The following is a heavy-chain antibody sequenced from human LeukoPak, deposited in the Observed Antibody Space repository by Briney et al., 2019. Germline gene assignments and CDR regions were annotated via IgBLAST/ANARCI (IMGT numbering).Heavy chain of an antibody. CDR3: ARPAIAAAGKGAFDI. CDR2: INPSGGST. V-gene: IGHV1-46*01. CDR1: GGTFSSYA. D-gene: IGHD6-13*01. J-gene: IGHJ3*02. Sequence: ASVKVSCKASGGTFSSYAISWVRQAPGQGLEWMGIINPSGGSTSYAQKFQGRVTMTRDTSTSTVYTELSSLRSEDTAVYYCARPAIAAAGKGAFDIWGQGTMVTVSS.